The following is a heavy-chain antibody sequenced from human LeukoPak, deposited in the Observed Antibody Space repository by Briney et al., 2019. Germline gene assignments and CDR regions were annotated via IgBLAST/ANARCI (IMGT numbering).Heavy chain of an antibody. CDR2: ISYDGSTK. J-gene: IGHJ4*02. D-gene: IGHD2-2*01. V-gene: IGHV3-30*18. CDR3: AKDMYCTSTTCSSGLDY. CDR1: GFTFSTYG. Sequence: PPGGSLRLSCAASGFTFSTYGMHWVRQAPGKGLEWVAVISYDGSTKFYADSVKGRFTISRDNSKTTLYLQMNSLRAEDTAVYYCAKDMYCTSTTCSSGLDYWGQGTLVAVSS.